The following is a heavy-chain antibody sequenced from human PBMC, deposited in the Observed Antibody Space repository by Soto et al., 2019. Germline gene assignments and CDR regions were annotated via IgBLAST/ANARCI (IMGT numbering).Heavy chain of an antibody. CDR1: GYTFTSYD. J-gene: IGHJ4*02. D-gene: IGHD6-13*01. V-gene: IGHV1-8*01. Sequence: ASVKVSCKASGYTFTSYDINWVRQATGQGLEWMGWMNPNSGNTGYAQKFQGRVTMTRNTSISTAYMELSSLRSEDTAVYYCARASPTPLIAAAGTPPDYWGQGTLVTVSS. CDR3: ARASPTPLIAAAGTPPDY. CDR2: MNPNSGNT.